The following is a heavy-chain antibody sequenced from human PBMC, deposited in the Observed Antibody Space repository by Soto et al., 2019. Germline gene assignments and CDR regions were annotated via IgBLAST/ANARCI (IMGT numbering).Heavy chain of an antibody. D-gene: IGHD6-19*01. J-gene: IGHJ4*02. Sequence: PSETLSLTCTVSGDSLSRFYWTWIRQSPGKGLEWIGYIYDNGNTNDNPSLKSRVTMSVDTSKNQFSLNLSSVTSADTAVYYCARDNLAGFDFWGQGILVTVSS. CDR1: GDSLSRFY. CDR3: ARDNLAGFDF. CDR2: IYDNGNT. V-gene: IGHV4-59*01.